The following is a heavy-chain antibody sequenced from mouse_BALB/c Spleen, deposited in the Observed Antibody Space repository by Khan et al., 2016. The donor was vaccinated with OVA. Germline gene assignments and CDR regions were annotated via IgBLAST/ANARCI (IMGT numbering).Heavy chain of an antibody. D-gene: IGHD2-14*01. V-gene: IGHV1-4*01. CDR3: ARRTTEYALDY. CDR1: GYTFTSHT. Sequence: QVQLQQSGAELARPGASVKMSCKASGYTFTSHTMHWVKQRPGQGLEWIGYINPRSGYTQYNQKFNDKATLTADISSSTAYMKLSSLTSEDSAGYYCARRTTEYALDYWGQGTSVTVSA. J-gene: IGHJ4*01. CDR2: INPRSGYT.